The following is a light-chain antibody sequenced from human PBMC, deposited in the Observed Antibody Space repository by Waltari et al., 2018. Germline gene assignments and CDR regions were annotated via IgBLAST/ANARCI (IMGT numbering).Light chain of an antibody. CDR2: YDS. V-gene: IGLV3-21*01. Sequence: SYVLTQPPSVSVAAGQTARMPCGGKNIEDETVHWYQQGPGQAPILVISYDSDRPSGIPGRFSGSNSGNTATLTISRVEAGDEADYYCQVWESGTDHHVEFGGGTKLTVL. CDR1: NIEDET. J-gene: IGLJ2*01. CDR3: QVWESGTDHHVE.